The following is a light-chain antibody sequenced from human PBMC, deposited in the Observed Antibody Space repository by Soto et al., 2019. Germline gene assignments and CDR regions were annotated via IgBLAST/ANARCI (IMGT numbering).Light chain of an antibody. CDR1: ESIARH. CDR3: QQTYSTLSIT. Sequence: DIQMTQSPSSLSASVGDRVTITCRASESIARHLNWYQQKPGKAPNLLIYAASSLQNGAPSSFRGGGSGTDFTLTINNLQPEDFATYYCQQTYSTLSITFGKGTRLEIK. CDR2: AAS. V-gene: IGKV1-39*01. J-gene: IGKJ5*01.